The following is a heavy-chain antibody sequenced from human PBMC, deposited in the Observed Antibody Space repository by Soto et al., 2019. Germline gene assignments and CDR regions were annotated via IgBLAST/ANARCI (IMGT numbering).Heavy chain of an antibody. CDR1: GFSLRTSVVG. V-gene: IGHV2-5*01. J-gene: IGHJ5*02. CDR2: IYWNDDK. CDR3: AKSGSSGWYGWFDP. D-gene: IGHD6-19*01. Sequence: GPTLVNPTQTLTLTCIFSGFSLRTSVVGVGWIRQPPGKALEWLGFIYWNDDKRYSPSLKSRLTITKDTSKNQVVLTMTNMDPVDTATYYCAKSGSSGWYGWFDPWGQGTLVTVSS.